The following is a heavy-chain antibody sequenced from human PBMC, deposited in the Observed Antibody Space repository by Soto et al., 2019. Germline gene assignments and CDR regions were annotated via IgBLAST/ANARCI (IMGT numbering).Heavy chain of an antibody. V-gene: IGHV4-39*01. Sequence: QPQLQESGPGLVKPSETLSLTCTVSNGSISSSISYWGWIRQPPGGGLAWVGSIYYNGNTYYNPTLKSRVTISVAPSKNKFSLKLGAVTAADTAVNYGARNPTVLWFGDGSDYWGQGTLVTVSS. CDR2: IYYNGNT. CDR1: NGSISSSISY. CDR3: ARNPTVLWFGDGSDY. D-gene: IGHD3-10*01. J-gene: IGHJ4*02.